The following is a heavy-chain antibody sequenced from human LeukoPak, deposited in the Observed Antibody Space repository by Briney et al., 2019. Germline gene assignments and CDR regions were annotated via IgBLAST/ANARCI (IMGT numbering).Heavy chain of an antibody. CDR3: ARDMRGDGFDI. D-gene: IGHD2-2*01. V-gene: IGHV3-7*04. Sequence: GGSLRLSCAASGFTFSTYWMTWVRQAPGKGLEWVANIRQDGSEKYYVDSVEGRFTISRDNAKKTLFLQMNSLRAEDTAVYYCARDMRGDGFDIWGQGTMVTVSS. CDR1: GFTFSTYW. J-gene: IGHJ3*02. CDR2: IRQDGSEK.